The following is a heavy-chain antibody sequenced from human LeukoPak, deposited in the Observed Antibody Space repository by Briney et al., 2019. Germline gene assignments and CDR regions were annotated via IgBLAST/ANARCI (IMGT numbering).Heavy chain of an antibody. Sequence: ASVKVSCKASGYTFTGYYMHWVRQAPGQGLEWMGWINPNSGGTNYAQKFQGRVTMTRDTSISTAYMELGRLRSDDTAVYYCARADDILTGYYPDYWGQGTLVTVSS. CDR2: INPNSGGT. J-gene: IGHJ4*02. CDR3: ARADDILTGYYPDY. V-gene: IGHV1-2*02. CDR1: GYTFTGYY. D-gene: IGHD3-9*01.